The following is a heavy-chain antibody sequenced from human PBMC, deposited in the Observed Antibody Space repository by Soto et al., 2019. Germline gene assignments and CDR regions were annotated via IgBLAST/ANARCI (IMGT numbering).Heavy chain of an antibody. D-gene: IGHD2-15*01. CDR3: ARERGIVVVVAATHYYYYGMDV. V-gene: IGHV1-18*01. J-gene: IGHJ6*02. Sequence: QVQLVQSGAEVKKPGASVKVSCKASGYTFTSYGISWVRQAPGQGLEWMGWISAYNGNTNYAQKLQGRVTMTTDTSTSKAYVELRSLRSDDPDVYYCARERGIVVVVAATHYYYYGMDVWGQGTTVTVSS. CDR2: ISAYNGNT. CDR1: GYTFTSYG.